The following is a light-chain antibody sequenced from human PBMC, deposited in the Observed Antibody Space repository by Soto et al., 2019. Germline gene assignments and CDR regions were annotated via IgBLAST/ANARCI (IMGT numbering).Light chain of an antibody. CDR1: QGIGSW. J-gene: IGKJ1*01. CDR2: GTS. Sequence: DIQMTQSPSSLSASVGDRVTITFRASQGIGSWLAWYQQKAGKAPNLLIYGTSSRATGIPDRFSGSGSGTEFTLTISSLQPDDFATYYCQHYNSYSEAFGQGTKVDIK. V-gene: IGKV1-5*01. CDR3: QHYNSYSEA.